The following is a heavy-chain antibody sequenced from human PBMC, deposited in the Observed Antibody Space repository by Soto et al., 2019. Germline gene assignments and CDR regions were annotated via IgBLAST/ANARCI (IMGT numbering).Heavy chain of an antibody. CDR2: IAYDGSLK. D-gene: IGHD3-10*01. J-gene: IGHJ6*02. CDR1: GFTFSSYG. CDR3: AKDLKVSGSHYGTLNYDYGMDV. V-gene: IGHV3-30*18. Sequence: QVQLVESGGGVVQPGGTLRLSCAASGFTFSSYGMQWVRQAPGKGLEWVAVIAYDGSLKYYVDSVKGRFTISRDNSKNTLYLQINSLRAEDTAVYYCAKDLKVSGSHYGTLNYDYGMDVWGQGTTVSVSS.